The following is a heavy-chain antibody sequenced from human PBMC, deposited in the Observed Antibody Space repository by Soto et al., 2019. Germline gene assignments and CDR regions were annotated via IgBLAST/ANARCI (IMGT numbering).Heavy chain of an antibody. J-gene: IGHJ6*03. Sequence: PSETLSLTCAVYGGSFSGYYWSWIRQPPGKGLEWIGEINHSGSTNYNPSLESRVTISVDTSKNQFSLKLSSVTAADTAVYYCARGMVRGVISYYYMDVWGKGTTVTV. CDR2: INHSGST. V-gene: IGHV4-34*01. D-gene: IGHD3-10*01. CDR1: GGSFSGYY. CDR3: ARGMVRGVISYYYMDV.